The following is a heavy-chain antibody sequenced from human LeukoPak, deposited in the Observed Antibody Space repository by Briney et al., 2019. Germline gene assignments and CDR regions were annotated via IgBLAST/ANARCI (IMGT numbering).Heavy chain of an antibody. J-gene: IGHJ5*02. V-gene: IGHV3-15*07. CDR1: GFTISDHY. Sequence: GGSLRLSCTASGFTISDHYIDWVRQAPGKGLEWVGRIRRNSDGGTIDYAAPVKGRFTLSRDDSKTTLYLQMNSLQTEDTAVYYCATDFYDSTWGQGTLVTVSS. CDR3: ATDFYDST. CDR2: IRRNSDGGTI. D-gene: IGHD3-22*01.